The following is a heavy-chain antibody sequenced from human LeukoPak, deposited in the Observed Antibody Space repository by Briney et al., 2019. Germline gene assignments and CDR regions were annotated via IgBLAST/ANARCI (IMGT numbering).Heavy chain of an antibody. Sequence: GASVKVSCKASGYTFTSYAMHWVRQAPGQRLEWMGWINAGNGNTKYSQKFQGRVTITRDTSASTAYMELSSLRSEDTAVYYCATASKALRTWLANNAFDIWGQGTMVTVSS. J-gene: IGHJ3*02. D-gene: IGHD6-19*01. CDR2: INAGNGNT. CDR3: ATASKALRTWLANNAFDI. V-gene: IGHV1-3*01. CDR1: GYTFTSYA.